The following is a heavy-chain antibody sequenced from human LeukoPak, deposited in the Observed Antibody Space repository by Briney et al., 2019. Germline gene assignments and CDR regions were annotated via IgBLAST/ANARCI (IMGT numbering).Heavy chain of an antibody. CDR3: ARGDFPAQFNYDSSGYYYY. V-gene: IGHV1-2*02. D-gene: IGHD3-22*01. Sequence: RASVKVPCKASGYSFTGYYMHWVRQAPAPGNEWMGWIDPNSGGTNYAQKFQGRVTMTRDTSISTAYMELSRLRSDDTAVYYCARGDFPAQFNYDSSGYYYYWGKGTLVAVSS. J-gene: IGHJ4*02. CDR2: IDPNSGGT. CDR1: GYSFTGYY.